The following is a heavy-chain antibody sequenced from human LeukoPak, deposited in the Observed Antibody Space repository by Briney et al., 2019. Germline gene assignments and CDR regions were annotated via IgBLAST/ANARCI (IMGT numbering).Heavy chain of an antibody. J-gene: IGHJ5*02. Sequence: SETLSLTCTVSGGSVGNSFYYWAWIRQPPGKGLEWIGSIFYSGTTYYNPSLKSRVTMFVDTSKNQLSLKLSSVTAADTAVYYCARHWGYDFSNGNSPWGQGTLVTVSS. CDR1: GGSVGNSFYY. CDR3: ARHWGYDFSNGNSP. D-gene: IGHD3-3*01. V-gene: IGHV4-39*01. CDR2: IFYSGTT.